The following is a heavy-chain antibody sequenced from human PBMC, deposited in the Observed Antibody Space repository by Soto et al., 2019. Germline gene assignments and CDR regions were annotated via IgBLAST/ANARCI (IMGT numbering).Heavy chain of an antibody. Sequence: LRLSCAASGFTFSSYSMNWVRQAPGKGLEWVSSISSSSSYIYYADSVKGRFTISRDNAKNSLYLQMNSLRAEDTAVYYCARDSRFLAIDPWGQGTLVTVSS. V-gene: IGHV3-21*01. CDR1: GFTFSSYS. D-gene: IGHD3-3*01. J-gene: IGHJ5*02. CDR3: ARDSRFLAIDP. CDR2: ISSSSSYI.